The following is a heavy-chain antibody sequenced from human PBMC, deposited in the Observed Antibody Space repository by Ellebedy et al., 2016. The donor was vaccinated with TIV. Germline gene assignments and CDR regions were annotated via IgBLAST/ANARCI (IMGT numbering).Heavy chain of an antibody. J-gene: IGHJ4*02. CDR1: GGSFSGYY. Sequence: SETLSLXXAVYGGSFSGYYWSWIRQPPGKGLEWIGEINHSGSTNYNPSLKSRVTISVDTSKNQFSLKLSSVTAADTAVYYCARDRAAAGTHPFDYWGQGTLVTVSS. V-gene: IGHV4-34*01. CDR3: ARDRAAAGTHPFDY. D-gene: IGHD6-13*01. CDR2: INHSGST.